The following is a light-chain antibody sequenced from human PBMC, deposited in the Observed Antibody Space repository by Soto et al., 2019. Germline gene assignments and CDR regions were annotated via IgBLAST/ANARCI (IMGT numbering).Light chain of an antibody. CDR3: QAWVSSTVI. CDR1: KLGDKY. J-gene: IGLJ2*01. CDR2: QDT. V-gene: IGLV3-1*01. Sequence: SYELTQPPSVSVSPGQTASITSSGDKLGDKYACWYQQKPGQSPVLVIYQDTKRPSGIPERFSGSNSGNTATLTISGTQAMDEADYYCQAWVSSTVIFGGGTKLTVL.